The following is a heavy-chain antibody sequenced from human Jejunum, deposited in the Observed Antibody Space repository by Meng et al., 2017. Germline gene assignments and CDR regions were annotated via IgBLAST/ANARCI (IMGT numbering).Heavy chain of an antibody. V-gene: IGHV3-11*01. CDR1: GFTFSDYY. CDR2: IGPSVSSV. Sequence: GESLKISCEASGFTFSDYYMSWIRQAPGQGLEWVSYIGPSVSSVYYADSVKGRFTISRDNAKNSLYLQMSILRAEDTAVYYCARRRKNYYGMDVWGQGTTVTVSS. J-gene: IGHJ6*02. CDR3: ARRRKNYYGMDV.